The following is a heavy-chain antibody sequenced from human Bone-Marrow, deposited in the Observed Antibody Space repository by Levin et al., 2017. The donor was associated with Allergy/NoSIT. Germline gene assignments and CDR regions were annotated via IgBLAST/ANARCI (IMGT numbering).Heavy chain of an antibody. D-gene: IGHD3-3*01. CDR1: GFTFRNYG. Sequence: PGGSLRLSCAVSGFTFRNYGMHWVRQAPGKGLEWVAVIWHDGSNEYYADSVKGRFTSSRDNSKNTVYLQMNSLRVEDTAVYYCARDWRHLDFFHTLRHHYYMDVWGNGTTVTVSS. CDR2: IWHDGSNE. J-gene: IGHJ6*03. CDR3: ARDWRHLDFFHTLRHHYYMDV. V-gene: IGHV3-33*01.